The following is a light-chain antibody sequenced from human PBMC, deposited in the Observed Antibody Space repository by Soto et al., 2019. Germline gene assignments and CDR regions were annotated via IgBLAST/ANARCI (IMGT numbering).Light chain of an antibody. V-gene: IGKV1-39*01. J-gene: IGKJ5*01. Sequence: IPLTQSPSSLSASIGDRVTITWRASQGISSYLAWYQQKPGKAPKLLMYAASSLQSGVPSRFSGSGSGTDFTLTISSLQPEDFATYYCQQSYSTPITFGQGTRLEI. CDR1: QGISSY. CDR2: AAS. CDR3: QQSYSTPIT.